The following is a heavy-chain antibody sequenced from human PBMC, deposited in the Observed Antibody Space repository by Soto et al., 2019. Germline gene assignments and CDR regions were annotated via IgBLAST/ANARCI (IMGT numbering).Heavy chain of an antibody. CDR2: ISGSGGST. V-gene: IGHV3-23*01. Sequence: EVQLLESGGGLVQPGGSLRLSCAASGFTFSSYAMSWVRQAPGKGLEWVSAISGSGGSTYYADSVKGRFTISRDNSKNTLYLQMNSLRAEDTAVYYCAKDAPGYYDSNGYYPYPDHDAFDIWGQGTMVTVSS. D-gene: IGHD3-22*01. J-gene: IGHJ3*02. CDR1: GFTFSSYA. CDR3: AKDAPGYYDSNGYYPYPDHDAFDI.